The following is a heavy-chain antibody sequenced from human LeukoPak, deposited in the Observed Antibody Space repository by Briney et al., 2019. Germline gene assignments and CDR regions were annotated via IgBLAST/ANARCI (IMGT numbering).Heavy chain of an antibody. CDR3: TTYGSGRKFDY. CDR2: IKSKTDGGTI. CDR1: GFTFDNAW. V-gene: IGHV3-15*01. J-gene: IGHJ4*02. D-gene: IGHD3-10*01. Sequence: GGSLRLSCAASGFTFDNAWMNWVRQAPGKGLEWVGRIKSKTDGGTIAYAAPVKGRFTISRDDSTNTLYLQMNSLKSEDTAVYYCTTYGSGRKFDYWGQGILVTVSS.